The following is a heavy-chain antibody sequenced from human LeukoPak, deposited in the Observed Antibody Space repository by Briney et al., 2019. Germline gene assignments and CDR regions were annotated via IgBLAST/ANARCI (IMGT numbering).Heavy chain of an antibody. D-gene: IGHD4-23*01. Sequence: SETLSLTCTVSGGSISNYYWSWIRLPPGKGLEWIGYIFYSGSTDYNPSLKSRVTISVDTSKNQFSLKLGSVTAADTAVYYCARPGGGGNSDAFDIWGQGTMVTVSS. J-gene: IGHJ3*02. CDR1: GGSISNYY. V-gene: IGHV4-59*08. CDR3: ARPGGGGNSDAFDI. CDR2: IFYSGST.